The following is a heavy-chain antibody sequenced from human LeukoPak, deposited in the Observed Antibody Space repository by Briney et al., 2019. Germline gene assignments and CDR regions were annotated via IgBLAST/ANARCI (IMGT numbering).Heavy chain of an antibody. Sequence: SETLSLTCTVSGGSISSSSYDWGWIRQPPGKGLEWIGSIYYSGSTYYNPSLKSRVTISVDTSKNQFSLKLSSVTAADTAVYHCARLPSRSYDFWSGYSAGYFYYYMDVWGKGTTVTVSS. D-gene: IGHD3-3*01. V-gene: IGHV4-39*01. CDR3: ARLPSRSYDFWSGYSAGYFYYYMDV. CDR2: IYYSGST. J-gene: IGHJ6*03. CDR1: GGSISSSSYD.